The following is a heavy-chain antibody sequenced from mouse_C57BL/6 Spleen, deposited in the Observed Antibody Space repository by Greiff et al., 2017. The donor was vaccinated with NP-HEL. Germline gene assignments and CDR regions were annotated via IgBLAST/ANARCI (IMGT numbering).Heavy chain of an antibody. D-gene: IGHD1-1*01. J-gene: IGHJ3*01. CDR1: GYTFTDYY. V-gene: IGHV1-76*01. CDR3: ARSAPTTVVATDGFAY. Sequence: QVQLQQSGAELVRPGASVKLSCKASGYTFTDYYINWVKQRPGQGLEWIARIYPGSGNTYYNEKFKGKATLTAEKSSSTAYMQLSSLTSEDSAVYFCARSAPTTVVATDGFAYWGQGTLVTVSA. CDR2: IYPGSGNT.